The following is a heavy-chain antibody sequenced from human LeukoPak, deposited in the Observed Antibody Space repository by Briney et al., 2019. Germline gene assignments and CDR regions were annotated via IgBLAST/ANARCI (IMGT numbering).Heavy chain of an antibody. CDR1: GYTFTAYY. D-gene: IGHD1-1*01. Sequence: ASVKVSCKASGYTFTAYYMHWVRQAPGQRFEWMGIINPNGGYTSFAQKFQGRVTMTRDTSTTTVYMEVSSLRSEDTAVYYCARDLSGPTVTTPDYRGQGTLVTVSS. J-gene: IGHJ4*02. CDR3: ARDLSGPTVTTPDY. CDR2: INPNGGYT. V-gene: IGHV1-46*01.